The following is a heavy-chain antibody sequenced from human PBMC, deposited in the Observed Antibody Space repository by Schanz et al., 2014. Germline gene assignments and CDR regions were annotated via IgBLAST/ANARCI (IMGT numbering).Heavy chain of an antibody. Sequence: QVQLVQSGAEVKKPGASVKVSCKASGYTFTSYYMHWVRQAPGQGLEWMGIINPSGGSTSYAQKFQGRVTMTEDTSTGTAYMELRSLTSEDTAVYYCARDGEAAAGCDYWGQGTLVTVSS. J-gene: IGHJ4*02. D-gene: IGHD6-13*01. V-gene: IGHV1-46*03. CDR1: GYTFTSYY. CDR3: ARDGEAAAGCDY. CDR2: INPSGGST.